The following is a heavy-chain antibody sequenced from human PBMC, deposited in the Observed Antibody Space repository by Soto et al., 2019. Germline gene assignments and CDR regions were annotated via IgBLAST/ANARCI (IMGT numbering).Heavy chain of an antibody. J-gene: IGHJ6*02. CDR3: AKTRFVMIYAISVYLMDF. D-gene: IGHD2-8*01. CDR1: GFTFSSYA. V-gene: IGHV3-23*01. Sequence: GGSLRLSCAASGFTFSSYAMSWVRQAPGKGLEWVSAISGSADGTFYADSVKGRFTISRDNSKSTLYLQINSLRAEDTAVYYCAKTRFVMIYAISVYLMDFCGQGSTVTVYS. CDR2: ISGSADGT.